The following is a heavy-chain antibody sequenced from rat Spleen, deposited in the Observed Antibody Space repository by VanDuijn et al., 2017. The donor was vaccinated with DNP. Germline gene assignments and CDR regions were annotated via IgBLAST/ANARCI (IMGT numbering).Heavy chain of an antibody. J-gene: IGHJ3*01. Sequence: QVQLRQSGAEPAKPGSSVKISCEASGYTFTTYYMTWIKQTTGQGLEYIGYINTGSGGTNYNEKFRGKATLTVDTSSNTAFMQLSSLTPDDSAIYYCARSGGSRVWFAFWGQGTLVTVSS. V-gene: IGHV1-43*01. CDR1: GYTFTTYY. CDR3: ARSGGSRVWFAF. D-gene: IGHD1-4*01. CDR2: INTGSGGT.